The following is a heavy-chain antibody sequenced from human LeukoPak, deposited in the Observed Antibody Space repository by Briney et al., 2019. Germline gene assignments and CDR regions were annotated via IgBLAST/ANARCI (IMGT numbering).Heavy chain of an antibody. D-gene: IGHD6-19*01. CDR1: GFTFSAYW. J-gene: IGHJ6*02. Sequence: GGSLRLSCAASGFTFSAYWMSWVRQAPGKGLEWVANIKQDGSDKYYVDSVKGRFTISRDNAKNSLYLQMNSLRAEDTAVYYCARDRMWLNYYYYYGMDVWGQGTTVTVSS. V-gene: IGHV3-7*01. CDR3: ARDRMWLNYYYYYGMDV. CDR2: IKQDGSDK.